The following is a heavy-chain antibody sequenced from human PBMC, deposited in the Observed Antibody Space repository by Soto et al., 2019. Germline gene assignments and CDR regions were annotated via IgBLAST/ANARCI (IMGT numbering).Heavy chain of an antibody. J-gene: IGHJ5*02. CDR3: ARERPDGARLDP. D-gene: IGHD6-6*01. CDR2: IYHSGST. Sequence: SETLSLTCTVSGGSISSGDYYWSWIRQPPGKGLEWIGYIYHSGSTYYNPSLKSRVTISVDTSKNQFSLKLSSVTAADTAVYYCARERPDGARLDPWGQGPLVTVS. CDR1: GGSISSGDYY. V-gene: IGHV4-30-4*01.